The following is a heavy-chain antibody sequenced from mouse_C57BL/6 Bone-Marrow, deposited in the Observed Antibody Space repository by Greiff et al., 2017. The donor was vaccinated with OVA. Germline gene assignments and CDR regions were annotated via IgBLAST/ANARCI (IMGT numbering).Heavy chain of an antibody. D-gene: IGHD1-1*01. CDR2: IYPGSGST. CDR3: ASCKTPYYYGSSYKAMDY. J-gene: IGHJ4*01. Sequence: VQLQQPGAELVKPGASVKMSCKASGYTFTSYWITWVKQRPGQGLEWIGDIYPGSGSTNYNEKFKSKATLTVDTSSSTAYMQLSSLTSEDSAVYYCASCKTPYYYGSSYKAMDYWGQGTSVTVSS. V-gene: IGHV1-55*01. CDR1: GYTFTSYW.